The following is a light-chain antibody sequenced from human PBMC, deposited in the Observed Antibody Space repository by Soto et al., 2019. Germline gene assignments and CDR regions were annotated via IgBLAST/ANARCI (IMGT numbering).Light chain of an antibody. V-gene: IGKV2-24*01. J-gene: IGKJ2*01. CDR3: MQATQYPPYT. Sequence: EIVLTQAPLPSPVTLGQPASISCRSSESLLHSDGNTYLSWFQQRPGLPPRLLIWKISNRFSGVADRFSGSGAGTDFTLEISRVEADDVGVYYCMQATQYPPYTFGQGTKLEI. CDR2: KIS. CDR1: ESLLHSDGNTY.